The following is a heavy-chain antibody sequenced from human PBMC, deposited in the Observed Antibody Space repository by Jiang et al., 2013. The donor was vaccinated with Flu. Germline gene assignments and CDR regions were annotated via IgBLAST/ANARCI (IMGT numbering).Heavy chain of an antibody. J-gene: IGHJ5*02. CDR2: IRYDGSNK. CDR1: GFTFSSYG. CDR3: AKDFQPEVWFGETNWFDP. D-gene: IGHD3-10*01. Sequence: RLSCAASGFTFSSYGMHWVRQAPGKGLEWVAFIRYDGSNKYYADSVKGRFTISRDNSKNTLYLQMNSLRAEDTAVYYCAKDFQPEVWFGETNWFDPWGQGTLVTVSS. V-gene: IGHV3-30*02.